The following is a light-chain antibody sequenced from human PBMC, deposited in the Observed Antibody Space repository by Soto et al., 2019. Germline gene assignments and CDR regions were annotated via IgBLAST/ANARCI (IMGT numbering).Light chain of an antibody. Sequence: AIQTTQSASCLSSSVEDRVTITCGASQGIRNDLGWYQQKPGKAPKLLIYDASSLPSGVPSRFSGSGSGTDFTLTISSLQPEDFATYYCVQDYNYPWTFGQGTKVDI. CDR2: DAS. CDR3: VQDYNYPWT. J-gene: IGKJ1*01. V-gene: IGKV1-6*01. CDR1: QGIRND.